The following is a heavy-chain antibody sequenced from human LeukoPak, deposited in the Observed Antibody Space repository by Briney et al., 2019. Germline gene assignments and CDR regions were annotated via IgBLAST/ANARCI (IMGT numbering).Heavy chain of an antibody. Sequence: ASVKVSCKASGYTFTSYGISWVRQAPGQELEWMGWISAYNGNTNYAQKLQGRVTMTTDTSTSTAYMELRSLRSDDTAVCYCARGDSSGHEFDYWGQGTLVTVSS. V-gene: IGHV1-18*01. D-gene: IGHD6-19*01. CDR2: ISAYNGNT. CDR1: GYTFTSYG. J-gene: IGHJ4*02. CDR3: ARGDSSGHEFDY.